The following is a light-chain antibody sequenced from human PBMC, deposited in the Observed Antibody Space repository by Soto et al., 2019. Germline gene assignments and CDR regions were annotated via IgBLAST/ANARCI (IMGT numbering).Light chain of an antibody. Sequence: QSALTQPASVSGSPGQSITISCTGTSSDVGGYNYVSWYQQPPGKAPKLIIYDVSNRPSGVSIRFSGSKSGNTASLTISGLNAEDEADYYCSSYTSSSTLVFGGGTKVTVL. CDR2: DVS. V-gene: IGLV2-14*01. CDR1: SSDVGGYNY. J-gene: IGLJ3*02. CDR3: SSYTSSSTLV.